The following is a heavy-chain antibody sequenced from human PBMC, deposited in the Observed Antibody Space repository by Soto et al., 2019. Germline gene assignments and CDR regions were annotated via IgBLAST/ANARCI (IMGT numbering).Heavy chain of an antibody. CDR1: GGSISSYY. CDR2: IYYSGST. Sequence: SETLSLTCTVSGGSISSYYWSWIRQPPGKGLEWIGYIYYSGSTNYNPSPKSRVTISVDTSKNQFSLKLSSVTAADTAVYYCARHAPGYGGYAEDYYYYYGMDVWGQGTTVTVSS. V-gene: IGHV4-59*01. J-gene: IGHJ6*02. CDR3: ARHAPGYGGYAEDYYYYYGMDV. D-gene: IGHD5-12*01.